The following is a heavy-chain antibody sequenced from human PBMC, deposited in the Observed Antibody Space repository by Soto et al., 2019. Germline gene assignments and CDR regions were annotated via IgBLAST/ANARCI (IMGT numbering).Heavy chain of an antibody. CDR1: GYTFTSYG. CDR2: ISAYNGNT. Sequence: ASVKVSCKASGYTFTSYGISWVRQAPGQGLEWMGWISAYNGNTNYAQKLQGRVTMTTDTSTSTAYMELRSLRSDDTAVYYCAITVVTAIYYHYGMDGWGQGTTVTVSS. D-gene: IGHD5-18*01. J-gene: IGHJ6*02. CDR3: AITVVTAIYYHYGMDG. V-gene: IGHV1-18*01.